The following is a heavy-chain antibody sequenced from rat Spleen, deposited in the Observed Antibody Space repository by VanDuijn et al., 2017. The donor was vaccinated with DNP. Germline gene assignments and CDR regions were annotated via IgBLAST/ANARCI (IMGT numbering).Heavy chain of an antibody. J-gene: IGHJ1*01. V-gene: IGHV3-1*01. Sequence: EVQLQESGPGLVKPSQSLSLTCSVTGFSITSNYRWNWIRKFPGNKLEWMGYISYSGYTGYNPSLKSRISISRDTSKNQFFLQLISVTTEDTATYYCARGLNYGGYNYYWYFDFWGPGTMVTVSS. CDR1: GFSITSNY. CDR2: ISYSGYT. D-gene: IGHD1-11*01. CDR3: ARGLNYGGYNYYWYFDF.